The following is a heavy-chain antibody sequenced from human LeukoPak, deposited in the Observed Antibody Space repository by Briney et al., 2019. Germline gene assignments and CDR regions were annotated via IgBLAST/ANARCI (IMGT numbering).Heavy chain of an antibody. J-gene: IGHJ4*02. CDR1: GYTFTGYY. V-gene: IGHV1-2*02. CDR3: ARLPLGPTKNYCSSTSCFF. D-gene: IGHD2-2*01. Sequence: ASVKVSCKASGYTFTGYYMHWVRQAPGQGLEWMGWINPNSGGTNYAQKFQGRVTMTRDTSISTAYMELSRLRSDDTAVYYCARLPLGPTKNYCSSTSCFFWGQGTLVTVSS. CDR2: INPNSGGT.